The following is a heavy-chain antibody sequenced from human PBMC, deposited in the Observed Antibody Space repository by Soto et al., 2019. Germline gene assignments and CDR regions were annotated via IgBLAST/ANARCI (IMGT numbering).Heavy chain of an antibody. CDR3: ARRSVSNSNAFGF. Sequence: QVQLVQSGAEVKKPGSSVKVSCKASGGTFRNLAINWVRQAPGQGLEWMGGFIPIIGGGINAQKFQGRVTITSDESTSTAYMALSSLKSEDTAMYFCARRSVSNSNAFGFWGHGAMVTVSS. CDR1: GGTFRNLA. CDR2: FIPIIGGG. J-gene: IGHJ3*01. V-gene: IGHV1-69*01. D-gene: IGHD1-1*01.